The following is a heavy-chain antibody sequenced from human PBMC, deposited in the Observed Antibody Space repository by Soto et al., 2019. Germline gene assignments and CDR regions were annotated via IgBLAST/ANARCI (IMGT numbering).Heavy chain of an antibody. CDR3: AEGGKHSNCLLASFDI. CDR1: GFTFSDYA. D-gene: IGHD2-21*01. J-gene: IGHJ3*02. Sequence: EVQVLESGGGLVQPGGSLRLSCAASGFTFSDYAMNWVRQAPGKGLEWVSTISGSGGSTYYADSVRGRFTISRDNSKNPVELQMKRLRGGDTAVYYWAEGGKHSNCLLASFDILGQGTVVTVS. V-gene: IGHV3-23*01. CDR2: ISGSGGST.